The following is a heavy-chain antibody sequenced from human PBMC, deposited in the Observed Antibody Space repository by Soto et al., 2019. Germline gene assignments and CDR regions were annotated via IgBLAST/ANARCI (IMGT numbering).Heavy chain of an antibody. V-gene: IGHV3-30*04. CDR3: VRDTAYCSGGTCYSSHDMDV. Sequence: PGGSLRLSCAASGFTFSSCAMHWVRQAPGKGLEWVAVISYDGRNKYYADSVKGRFTISRDNSKNTLYLEMNSLRVVDTAVYHCVRDTAYCSGGTCYSSHDMDVWGQGTTVTVSS. CDR1: GFTFSSCA. J-gene: IGHJ6*02. D-gene: IGHD2-15*01. CDR2: ISYDGRNK.